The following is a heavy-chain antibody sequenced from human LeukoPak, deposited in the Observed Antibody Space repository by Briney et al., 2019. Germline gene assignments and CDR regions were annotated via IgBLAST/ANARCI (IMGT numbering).Heavy chain of an antibody. D-gene: IGHD1-26*01. CDR1: GFIFSSYA. Sequence: GGSLRLSCAASGFIFSSYAMSWVRQAPGKGLEWVSAISGSGGSTYYADSVKGRFTISRDNSKNTLYLQMNSLRAEDTAVYYCAKCGMFGIVGATGFDPWGQGTLVTVSS. CDR3: AKCGMFGIVGATGFDP. J-gene: IGHJ5*02. V-gene: IGHV3-23*01. CDR2: ISGSGGST.